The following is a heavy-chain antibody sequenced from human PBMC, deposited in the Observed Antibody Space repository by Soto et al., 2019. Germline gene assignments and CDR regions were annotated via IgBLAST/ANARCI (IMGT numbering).Heavy chain of an antibody. CDR2: IYWDADK. CDR1: GFSLSTSGVG. D-gene: IGHD3-10*01. J-gene: IGHJ4*02. Sequence: QITLKESGPTLVKPTQTLTLTCTFSGFSLSTSGVGVGWIRQPPGKALEWLALIYWDADKRYSPSLKSRLTITKDPSKNQVVLTMTNMDPVDTATYYCALRFMGRGVSEGGEIDYWGQGTLVTVSS. V-gene: IGHV2-5*02. CDR3: ALRFMGRGVSEGGEIDY.